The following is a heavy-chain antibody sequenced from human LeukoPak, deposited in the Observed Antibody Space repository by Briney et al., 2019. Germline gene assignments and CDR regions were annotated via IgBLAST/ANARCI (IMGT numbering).Heavy chain of an antibody. D-gene: IGHD3-10*01. V-gene: IGHV3-48*01. CDR1: GFTFSSYN. Sequence: GGSLILSCAASGFTFSSYNMNWARQAPGKGLEWVSYISSSSSTIYYADSVKGRFTISRDNAKNSLYLQMNSLRAEDTAVYYCARDFRGLSWYFDYWGQGTLVTVSS. J-gene: IGHJ4*02. CDR2: ISSSSSTI. CDR3: ARDFRGLSWYFDY.